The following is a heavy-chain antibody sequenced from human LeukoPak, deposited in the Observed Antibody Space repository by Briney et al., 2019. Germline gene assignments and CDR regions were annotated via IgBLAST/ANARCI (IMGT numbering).Heavy chain of an antibody. V-gene: IGHV3-7*01. CDR2: INKDGSDK. D-gene: IGHD6-13*01. Sequence: GGSLRLSCAVSGFTFTSYWMSRVRQAPGKGLEGVANINKDGSDKYYVDSVKGRFTISGDNAKNALYLQMSSLRAEDTAVYYCARDRNDPWHSSSWHYGMDVWGQGTTVIVSS. CDR3: ARDRNDPWHSSSWHYGMDV. CDR1: GFTFTSYW. J-gene: IGHJ6*02.